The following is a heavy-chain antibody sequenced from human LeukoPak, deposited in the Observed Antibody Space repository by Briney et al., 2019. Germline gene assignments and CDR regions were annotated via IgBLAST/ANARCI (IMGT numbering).Heavy chain of an antibody. Sequence: GGSLRLSCSASGFTFSSVSMSWVRQAPGKGLEWVSAISSSSSHIYYVESVKGRFTISRDNAKNSLYLQMNSLRAEDTAVYYCARDKKGGSVRGRPFDSCGQGAMVTVSS. CDR2: ISSSSSHI. V-gene: IGHV3-21*04. D-gene: IGHD3-10*01. CDR1: GFTFSSVS. J-gene: IGHJ3*02. CDR3: ARDKKGGSVRGRPFDS.